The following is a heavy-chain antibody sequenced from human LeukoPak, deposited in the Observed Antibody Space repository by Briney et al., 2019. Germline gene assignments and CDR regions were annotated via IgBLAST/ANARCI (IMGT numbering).Heavy chain of an antibody. CDR2: IYYSGST. Sequence: SETLSLTCTVSGGSISSSSYYWGWIRQPPGKGLEWIGSIYYSGSTYYNPSLKSRVTISVDTSKNQFSLKLSSVTAADTAVYYCARVGQRQWPHFHYYYYYYMDVWGKGTTVTISS. CDR1: GGSISSSSYY. V-gene: IGHV4-39*07. J-gene: IGHJ6*03. CDR3: ARVGQRQWPHFHYYYYYYMDV. D-gene: IGHD6-19*01.